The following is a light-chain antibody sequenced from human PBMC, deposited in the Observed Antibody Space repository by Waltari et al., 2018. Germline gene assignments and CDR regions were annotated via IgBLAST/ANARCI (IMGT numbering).Light chain of an antibody. CDR1: SGHSSNI. CDR3: QTGGHGTWV. J-gene: IGLJ3*02. CDR2: VNRDGSH. Sequence: QLVVTQSPSASASLGASVKLTCTLSSGHSSNIIAWLQQQPEKGPRYLMKVNRDGSHSRGDVIPDRFSGSSSGAERYLTISSLQAEDEADYYCQTGGHGTWVFGGGTKLTVL. V-gene: IGLV4-69*01.